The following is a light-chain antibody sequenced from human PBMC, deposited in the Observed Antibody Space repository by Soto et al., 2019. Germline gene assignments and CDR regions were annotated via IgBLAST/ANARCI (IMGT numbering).Light chain of an antibody. CDR1: SSVSSRD. J-gene: IGKJ4*01. CDR2: GAS. CDR3: QQFGTSPLT. V-gene: IGKV3-20*01. Sequence: TVLTQSPDTLSLSPGGRATLSCRASSSVSSRDLAWYQQKPGQGPRLLMYGASNRATGIPDRFGGSGSGTEFTLTISRLEPEDSAVYYCQQFGTSPLTFGGGTKVEIK.